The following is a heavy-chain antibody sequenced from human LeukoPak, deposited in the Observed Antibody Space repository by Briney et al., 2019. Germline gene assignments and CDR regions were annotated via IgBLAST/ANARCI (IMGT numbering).Heavy chain of an antibody. J-gene: IGHJ5*02. CDR1: GFTFDTYW. CDR2: IKQDGSEK. V-gene: IGHV3-7*01. Sequence: GGSLRLSCAASGFTFDTYWMSWVRQAPGKGLEWVANIKQDGSEKDYVDSVKGRFTISRDNAKNSLYLQMNSLRAEDTAVYYCARAEGFGFDPWGQGTLVTVSS. CDR3: ARAEGFGFDP.